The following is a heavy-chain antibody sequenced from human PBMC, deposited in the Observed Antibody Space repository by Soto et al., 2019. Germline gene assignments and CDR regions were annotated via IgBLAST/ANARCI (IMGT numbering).Heavy chain of an antibody. CDR3: ARVPGDMLAILYIYPLDGRDPLSDVDV. Sequence: QMQLVESGGGAVQPGRSLRLSCAASGFTFSYYPMHWVRQAPGKGLEWVAVISFDGSNKYYADSVKGRFTISRDNSKNTLYLQMNSLRGEDTAVYYCARVPGDMLAILYIYPLDGRDPLSDVDVWGQGTTVTVSS. D-gene: IGHD5-12*01. V-gene: IGHV3-30*04. J-gene: IGHJ6*02. CDR2: ISFDGSNK. CDR1: GFTFSYYP.